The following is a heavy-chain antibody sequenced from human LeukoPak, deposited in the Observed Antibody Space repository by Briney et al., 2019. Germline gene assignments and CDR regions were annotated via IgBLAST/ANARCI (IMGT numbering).Heavy chain of an antibody. CDR1: GGSISSGDYY. CDR3: ARAPLRGGHWYFDL. CDR2: IYYSGST. J-gene: IGHJ2*01. Sequence: SQTLSLTCTVSGGSISSGDYYWSWIRQPPGKGLEWIGYIYYSGSTYYNPSLKSRVTISVDTSKNQFSLKLSSVTAADTAVYYCARAPLRGGHWYFDLWGRGTLVTVSS. V-gene: IGHV4-30-4*01. D-gene: IGHD4-23*01.